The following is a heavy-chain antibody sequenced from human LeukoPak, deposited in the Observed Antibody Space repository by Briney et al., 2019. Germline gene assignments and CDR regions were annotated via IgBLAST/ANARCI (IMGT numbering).Heavy chain of an antibody. D-gene: IGHD2-15*01. CDR3: ARVNTQGVPSP. CDR1: GGSISSYY. V-gene: IGHV4-59*08. CDR2: IYYSGST. Sequence: NASETLSLTCTVSGGSISSYYWSWIRQPPGKGLEWIGYIYYSGSTNYNPSLKSRVTISVDTSKNQFSLKLSSVTATDTAVYYCARVNTQGVPSPWGQGILVTVSS. J-gene: IGHJ5*02.